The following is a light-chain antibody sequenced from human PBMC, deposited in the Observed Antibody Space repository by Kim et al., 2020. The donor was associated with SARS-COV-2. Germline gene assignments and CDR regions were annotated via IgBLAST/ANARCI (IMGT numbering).Light chain of an antibody. CDR2: DAS. V-gene: IGKV3-15*01. Sequence: VSPGERATLSCTASQSVSDNLAWYQQKPGQAPRRLISDASTRATGIPARFSGGGSGTEFTLTISSLQSEDFAVYYCQQYNKGPRTFGQGTKVDIK. J-gene: IGKJ1*01. CDR1: QSVSDN. CDR3: QQYNKGPRT.